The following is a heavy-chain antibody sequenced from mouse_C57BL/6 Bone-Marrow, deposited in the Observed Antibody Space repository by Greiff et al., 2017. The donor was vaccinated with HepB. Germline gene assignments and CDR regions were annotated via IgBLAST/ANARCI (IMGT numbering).Heavy chain of an antibody. J-gene: IGHJ3*01. CDR3: ARAYYGRFAY. D-gene: IGHD1-1*01. V-gene: IGHV1-64*01. CDR2: IHPNSGST. Sequence: QVQLQQPGAELVKPGASVKLSCKASGYTFTSYWMHWVKQRPGQGLEWIGMIHPNSGSTNYNEKLKSKATLTVDKSSSTAYMQLSSLTSEDSAVYYCARAYYGRFAYWGQGTLVTVSA. CDR1: GYTFTSYW.